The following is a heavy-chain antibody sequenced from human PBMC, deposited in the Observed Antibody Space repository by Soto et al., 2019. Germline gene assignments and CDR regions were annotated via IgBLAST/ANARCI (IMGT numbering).Heavy chain of an antibody. D-gene: IGHD6-19*01. CDR3: TTGYSSGWNAIFFSDI. Sequence: EVQLVESGGGLVKPGGSLRVSCAASGFTFSDAWMNWVRQAPGKGPEWVGRIKSKSDGGTTDYGAPVKGRFTISRDDSKNTLYLQMNSRTSEDTAVYYCTTGYSSGWNAIFFSDIWGQGTMVTVSS. CDR1: GFTFSDAW. V-gene: IGHV3-15*07. J-gene: IGHJ3*02. CDR2: IKSKSDGGTT.